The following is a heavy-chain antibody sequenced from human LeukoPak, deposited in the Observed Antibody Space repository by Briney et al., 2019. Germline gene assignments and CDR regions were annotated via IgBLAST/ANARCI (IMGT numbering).Heavy chain of an antibody. CDR3: ARGSVGGSNYFDY. CDR1: GFTFSSYI. V-gene: IGHV3-21*01. CDR2: ISSDSSYI. J-gene: IGHJ4*02. D-gene: IGHD3-16*01. Sequence: GGSLRLSCAASGFTFSSYIMNWVRQAPGKGLEWVSSISSDSSYIYYADSVKGRFTISRDNAKNSLYLQMNSLRAEDTAVYYCARGSVGGSNYFDYWGQGTLVTVSS.